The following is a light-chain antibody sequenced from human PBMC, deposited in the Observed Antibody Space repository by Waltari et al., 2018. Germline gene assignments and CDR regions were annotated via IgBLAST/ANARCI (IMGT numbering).Light chain of an antibody. CDR2: DIN. CDR3: CSCVGRNIYWV. CDR1: SSDVGANNF. V-gene: IGLV2-11*01. J-gene: IGLJ3*02. Sequence: QSALTQPRSVSGSPGQSVTISCTGTSSDVGANNFVSWYQHHPDKAPKLIIYDINKRPPGVPDRFSGSKSGNTASLTISGLQAEDEADYYCCSCVGRNIYWVFGRGTKLTVL.